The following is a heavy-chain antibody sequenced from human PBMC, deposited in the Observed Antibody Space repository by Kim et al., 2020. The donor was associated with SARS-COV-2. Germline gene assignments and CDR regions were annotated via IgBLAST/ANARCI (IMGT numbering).Heavy chain of an antibody. CDR1: GGSISSYY. V-gene: IGHV4-59*01. J-gene: IGHJ5*02. CDR3: ARAKGTALFDP. D-gene: IGHD1-7*01. Sequence: SETLSLTCTVSGGSISSYYWSWIRQPPGKGLEWIGDIYYSGSTNYNPSLTSRVTISVDTSKNQFSLKVSSVTAADTVVYYCARAKGTALFDPWGQGTLVTVSS. CDR2: IYYSGST.